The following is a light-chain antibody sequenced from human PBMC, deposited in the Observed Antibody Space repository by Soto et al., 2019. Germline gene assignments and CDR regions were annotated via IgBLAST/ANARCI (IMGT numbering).Light chain of an antibody. V-gene: IGLV1-44*01. CDR1: SSNIGSNT. CDR2: SNN. Sequence: QSVLTQPPSASGTPVQRVTISCSGSSSNIGSNTVNWYQQLPGTAPKLLIYSNNHRPSGVPDRFSGSKSRTLASLDISGLQSEDEADYYGAAWDDSLNGHVVFGGGTKVTVL. CDR3: AAWDDSLNGHVV. J-gene: IGLJ2*01.